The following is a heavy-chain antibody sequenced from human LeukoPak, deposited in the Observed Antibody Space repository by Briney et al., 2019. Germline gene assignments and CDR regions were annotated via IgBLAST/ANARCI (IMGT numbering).Heavy chain of an antibody. CDR2: IYWDDDK. J-gene: IGHJ4*02. CDR3: AHTYSNSPFDY. Sequence: SGPTLVNPTQTLTLTCTFSGFSLSTSGVGVGWIRQPPGKALEWLAVIYWDDDKRYSTSLKSRLTITKDTSKNQVVLTMTNMDPVDTATYYCAHTYSNSPFDYWGQGTLVTVFS. CDR1: GFSLSTSGVG. V-gene: IGHV2-5*02. D-gene: IGHD4-11*01.